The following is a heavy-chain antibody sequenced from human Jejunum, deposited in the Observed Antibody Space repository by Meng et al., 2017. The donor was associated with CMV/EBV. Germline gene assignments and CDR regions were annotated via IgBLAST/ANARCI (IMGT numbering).Heavy chain of an antibody. CDR2: ISTGGSTR. D-gene: IGHD3-22*01. J-gene: IGHJ4*02. CDR1: TINNYE. V-gene: IGHV3-48*03. CDR3: ARGGGLGSYYDDSGYFH. Sequence: TINNYEMNWVRQAPGKGLEWVSYISTGGSTRHYADSVKGRFTISSDDAKNSLYLQMNSLSAEDTAIYYCARGGGLGSYYDDSGYFHWGQGTLVTVSS.